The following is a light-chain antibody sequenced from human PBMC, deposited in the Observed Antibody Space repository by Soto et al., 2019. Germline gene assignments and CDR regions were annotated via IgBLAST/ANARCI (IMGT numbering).Light chain of an antibody. Sequence: DIQMTQSPSSLSASVGDRVTITCQASQDISNYFNWYQQKPGKAPKLLIYDASNLEAGVPSRFSVSGSGTDFTFTISSLQPEDIATYYCQQYDNLPLTFGGGTNVEIK. CDR2: DAS. V-gene: IGKV1-33*01. CDR1: QDISNY. J-gene: IGKJ4*01. CDR3: QQYDNLPLT.